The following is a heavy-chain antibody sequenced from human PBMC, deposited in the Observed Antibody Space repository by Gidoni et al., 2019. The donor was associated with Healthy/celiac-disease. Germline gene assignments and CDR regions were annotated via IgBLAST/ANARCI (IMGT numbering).Heavy chain of an antibody. V-gene: IGHV3-30-3*01. CDR2: ISYDGSNK. J-gene: IGHJ1*01. CDR1: GFTFSSYA. Sequence: QVQLFESGGGVVQHGRSLSLSWAASGFTFSSYAMHWVRQAPGKGLEWVAVISYDGSNKYYADSVKGRFTISRDHSKNTLYLQMNILRAEDTAVYDCARGGQQRGYFHHWGQGTLVTVSS. D-gene: IGHD6-13*01. CDR3: ARGGQQRGYFHH.